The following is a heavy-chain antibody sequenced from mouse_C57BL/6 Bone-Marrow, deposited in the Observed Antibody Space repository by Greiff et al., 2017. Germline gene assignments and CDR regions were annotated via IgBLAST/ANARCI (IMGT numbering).Heavy chain of an antibody. Sequence: QVQLQQSGAELARPGASVKLSCKASGYTFTSYGISWVKQRTGQGLEWIGEIYPRSGNTYYNETFKGKATLTADQSSNTAYMELRRLTSEDSAVYCCARKWWDYAMDNWGQGTSVTVSS. D-gene: IGHD1-3*01. J-gene: IGHJ4*01. V-gene: IGHV1-81*01. CDR3: ARKWWDYAMDN. CDR2: IYPRSGNT. CDR1: GYTFTSYG.